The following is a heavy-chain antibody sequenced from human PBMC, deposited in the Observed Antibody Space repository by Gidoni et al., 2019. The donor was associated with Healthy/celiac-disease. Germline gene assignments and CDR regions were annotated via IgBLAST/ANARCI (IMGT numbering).Heavy chain of an antibody. Sequence: QVQLQESGPGLVKPSETLSLTCTVSGGSVSSGSYYWSWIRQPPGKGLEWIGYIYYSGSTNYNPSLKSRVTISVDTSKNQFSLKLSSVTAADTAVYYCASREDYYYDSSGYSYWGQGTLVTVSS. J-gene: IGHJ4*02. CDR2: IYYSGST. D-gene: IGHD3-22*01. V-gene: IGHV4-61*01. CDR3: ASREDYYYDSSGYSY. CDR1: GGSVSSGSYY.